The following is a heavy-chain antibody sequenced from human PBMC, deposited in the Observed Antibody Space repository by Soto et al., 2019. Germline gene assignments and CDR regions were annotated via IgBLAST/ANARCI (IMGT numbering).Heavy chain of an antibody. CDR2: IYHSGST. V-gene: IGHV4-30-2*01. Sequence: KPSETLSLTCAVSCGSISSGGYSWSWIRQPPGKGLEWIGYIYHSGSTYYNPSLKSRVTISVDRSKNQFSLKLSSVTAADTAVYYCARAPPLGGYSGYDSGLDAFDIWGQGTMVTVSS. J-gene: IGHJ3*02. D-gene: IGHD5-12*01. CDR1: CGSISSGGYS. CDR3: ARAPPLGGYSGYDSGLDAFDI.